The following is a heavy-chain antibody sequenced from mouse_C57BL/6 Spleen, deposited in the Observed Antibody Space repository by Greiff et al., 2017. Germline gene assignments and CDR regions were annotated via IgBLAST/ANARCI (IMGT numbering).Heavy chain of an antibody. Sequence: QVQLQQSGAELVKPGASVKISCKASGYAFSSYWMNWVKQRPGKGLEWIGQIYPGDGDTNYNGKFKGKATLTADKSSNTAYMQLNSLTSEDSAVYFCARRDYGSSSYYAMDYWGQGTSVTVSS. CDR1: GYAFSSYW. J-gene: IGHJ4*01. CDR2: IYPGDGDT. CDR3: ARRDYGSSSYYAMDY. V-gene: IGHV1-80*01. D-gene: IGHD1-1*01.